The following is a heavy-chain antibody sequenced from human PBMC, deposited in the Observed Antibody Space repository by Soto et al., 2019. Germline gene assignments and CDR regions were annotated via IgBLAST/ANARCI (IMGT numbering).Heavy chain of an antibody. V-gene: IGHV4-39*02. D-gene: IGHD2-2*01. CDR1: GGSVSSSSYS. CDR3: ARLNGYCISTNGYDYYGMDV. Sequence: SETLSLTCTVSGGSVSSSSYSWGWIRQPPGKGLEWIGTIYHSENTYYNPSLMSRVTISVDTSKNHFSLKLSSVAAADTAVYYCARLNGYCISTNGYDYYGMDVWGQGTTVTVSS. CDR2: IYHSENT. J-gene: IGHJ6*02.